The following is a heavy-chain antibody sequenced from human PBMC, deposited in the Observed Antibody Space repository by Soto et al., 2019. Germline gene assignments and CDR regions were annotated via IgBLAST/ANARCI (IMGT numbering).Heavy chain of an antibody. Sequence: QVQLQESGPGLVKPSGTLSLTCAVSGGSISSSNWWSWVRQPPGKGLEWIGEIYHSGSTNYNPSLKSRVTISVDKSKNQFSLQLSSVIAAATAVYYCARVSGSYYYGMDVWGQGTTVTVSS. CDR2: IYHSGST. CDR1: GGSISSSNW. CDR3: ARVSGSYYYGMDV. V-gene: IGHV4-4*02. J-gene: IGHJ6*02. D-gene: IGHD1-26*01.